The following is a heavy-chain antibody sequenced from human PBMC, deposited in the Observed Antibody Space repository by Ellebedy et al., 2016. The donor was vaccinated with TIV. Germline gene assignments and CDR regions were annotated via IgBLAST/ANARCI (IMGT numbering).Heavy chain of an antibody. Sequence: GESLKISXAASGFTFSSYAMHWVRQAPGKGLEWVAVISYDGSNKYYADSVKGRFTISRDNSKNTLYLQMNSLRAEDTAVYYCARDSILPEPDPEFILDYWGQGTLVTVSS. V-gene: IGHV3-30-3*01. CDR3: ARDSILPEPDPEFILDY. J-gene: IGHJ4*02. CDR2: ISYDGSNK. D-gene: IGHD1-14*01. CDR1: GFTFSSYA.